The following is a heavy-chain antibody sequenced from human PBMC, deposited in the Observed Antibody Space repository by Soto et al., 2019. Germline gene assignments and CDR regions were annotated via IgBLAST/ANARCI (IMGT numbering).Heavy chain of an antibody. CDR2: INPSGGST. Sequence: QVQLVQSGAEVKKPGASVKVSCKASGYTFTSYYMHWVRQAPGQGLEWMGIINPSGGSTSYAQKFQGRVTTARDTSTSTVDMELSSLRAEDTAVYYCARDGGSSSSGMYNWFDPWGQGTLVTVSS. V-gene: IGHV1-46*01. J-gene: IGHJ5*02. CDR3: ARDGGSSSSGMYNWFDP. D-gene: IGHD6-6*01. CDR1: GYTFTSYY.